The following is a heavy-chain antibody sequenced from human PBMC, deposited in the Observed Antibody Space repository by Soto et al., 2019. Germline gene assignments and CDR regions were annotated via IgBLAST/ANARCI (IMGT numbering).Heavy chain of an antibody. D-gene: IGHD6-19*01. V-gene: IGHV1-8*01. Sequence: QVQLVQSGAEVKKPGASVKVSCKASGYTFTSYDINWVRQATGQGLEWMGWMNPNSGNTGYAQKFQGRVTMTKNTSISTAYMELSSLRSEDTAVYYCARAREAVAGRFFDYWGQGTLVTVSS. CDR3: ARAREAVAGRFFDY. J-gene: IGHJ4*02. CDR1: GYTFTSYD. CDR2: MNPNSGNT.